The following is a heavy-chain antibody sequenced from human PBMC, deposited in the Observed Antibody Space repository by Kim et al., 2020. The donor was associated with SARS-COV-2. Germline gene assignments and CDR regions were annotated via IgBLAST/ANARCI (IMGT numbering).Heavy chain of an antibody. CDR2: IYYSGST. J-gene: IGHJ5*02. V-gene: IGHV4-39*07. CDR3: AREGSGYDSNWFDP. Sequence: SETLSHTCTVSGGSISSSSYYWGWIRQPPGKGLEWIGSIYYSGSTYYNPSLKSRVTISVDTSKNQFSLKLSSVTAADTAVYYCAREGSGYDSNWFDPWGQGTLVTVSS. CDR1: GGSISSSSYY. D-gene: IGHD5-12*01.